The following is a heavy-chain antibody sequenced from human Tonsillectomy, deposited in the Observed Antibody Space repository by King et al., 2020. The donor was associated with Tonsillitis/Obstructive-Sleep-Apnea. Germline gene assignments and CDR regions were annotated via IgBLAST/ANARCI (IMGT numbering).Heavy chain of an antibody. V-gene: IGHV4-61*01. CDR1: GGSVSSGSYY. CDR3: AAQTLDFWSGNYYFDS. Sequence: VQLQESGPGLVKPSETLSLTCTVSGGSVSSGSYYWSWIRQPPGKGLEWIGYVYFGGSTNYNPSLKSRVTISVDTSKNQFSLKLSSLTAADTAVYYCAAQTLDFWSGNYYFDSWGQGTLVTVSS. CDR2: VYFGGST. D-gene: IGHD3-3*01. J-gene: IGHJ4*02.